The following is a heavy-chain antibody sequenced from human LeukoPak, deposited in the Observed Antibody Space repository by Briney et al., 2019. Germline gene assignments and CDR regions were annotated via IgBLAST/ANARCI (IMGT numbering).Heavy chain of an antibody. Sequence: PAETLSLTCTVSGRSISSYYWRWLRQPPGKGLEWLGYIYYSGSTNYNPSLKSRVTIAVDTSKNQFSLKLSSVTDADTAVYYCARDRADFWSGYYGAWFDPWGQGTLVTVSS. CDR3: ARDRADFWSGYYGAWFDP. V-gene: IGHV4-59*01. CDR1: GRSISSYY. D-gene: IGHD3-3*01. CDR2: IYYSGST. J-gene: IGHJ5*02.